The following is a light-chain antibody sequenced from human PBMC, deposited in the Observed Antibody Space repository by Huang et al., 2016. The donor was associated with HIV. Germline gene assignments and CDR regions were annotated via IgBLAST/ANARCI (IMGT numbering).Light chain of an antibody. CDR1: QDIGNY. CDR2: GTS. Sequence: IQLTQSPSSLSASVGDRVTITCRASQDIGNYLAWYQQKPGKAPNLLIYGTSTLQSGVPSRFIGRGSGTVFILTISNLQPEDFATYYCQQFNSFLFGPGTKVDVK. CDR3: QQFNSFL. V-gene: IGKV1-9*01. J-gene: IGKJ3*01.